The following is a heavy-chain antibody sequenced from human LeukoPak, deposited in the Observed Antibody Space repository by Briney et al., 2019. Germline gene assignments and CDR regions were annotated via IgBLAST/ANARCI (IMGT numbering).Heavy chain of an antibody. V-gene: IGHV4-30-4*08. CDR1: GGSISSGDYY. CDR2: IYYSGST. Sequence: SETLSLTCTVSGGSISSGDYYWSWIRQPPGKGLEWIGYIYYSGSTYYNPSLKSRVTISVDTSKDRFSLKLSSVTAADTAMYYCATHSSGYDSGNDAFDIWGQGTMVTVSS. D-gene: IGHD3-22*01. J-gene: IGHJ3*02. CDR3: ATHSSGYDSGNDAFDI.